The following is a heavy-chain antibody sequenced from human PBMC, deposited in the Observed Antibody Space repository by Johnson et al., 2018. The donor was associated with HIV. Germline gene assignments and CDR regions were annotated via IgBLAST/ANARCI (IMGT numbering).Heavy chain of an antibody. V-gene: IGHV3-7*01. J-gene: IGHJ3*02. D-gene: IGHD2-2*01. CDR3: ARDPVPAAIRAFDI. Sequence: VRLVESGGGVVQPGRSLRLSCATSGFTFSSYWMNWVRQAPGKGLEWVANIKQDGSEKYYVDSVKGRFTISRDNAENSLYLQMNSLRAEDTAVYYCARDPVPAAIRAFDIWGQGTMVTVSS. CDR2: IKQDGSEK. CDR1: GFTFSSYW.